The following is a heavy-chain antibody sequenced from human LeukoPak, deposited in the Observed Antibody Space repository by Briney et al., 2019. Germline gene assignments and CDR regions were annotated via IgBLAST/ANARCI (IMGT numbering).Heavy chain of an antibody. Sequence: SVKVSCKASGGTFSSYAISWVRQAPGQGLEWMGRIIPIFGTANYAQKFQGRVTITTDESTSTAYMELSSLRSEDTAVYYCARELYCSSTSCPSQHWGQGTLVTVSS. CDR2: IIPIFGTA. CDR1: GGTFSSYA. D-gene: IGHD2-2*01. CDR3: ARELYCSSTSCPSQH. V-gene: IGHV1-69*05. J-gene: IGHJ1*01.